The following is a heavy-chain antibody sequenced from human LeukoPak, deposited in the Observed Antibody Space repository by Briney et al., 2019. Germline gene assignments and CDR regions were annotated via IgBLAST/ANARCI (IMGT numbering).Heavy chain of an antibody. CDR2: ISSSSSYI. Sequence: GGSLRLSCAASGLTFSSYSMNWVRQAPGKGLEWVSSISSSSSYIYYADSVKGRFTISRDNAKNSLYLQMNSLRAEDTAVYYCWYFSQGVFDYWGQGTLVTVSS. J-gene: IGHJ4*02. V-gene: IGHV3-21*01. D-gene: IGHD3-3*01. CDR1: GLTFSSYS. CDR3: WYFSQGVFDY.